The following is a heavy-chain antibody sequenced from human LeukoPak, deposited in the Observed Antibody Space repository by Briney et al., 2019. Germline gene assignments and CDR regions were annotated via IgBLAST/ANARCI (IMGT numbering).Heavy chain of an antibody. CDR3: ARDSTEGGFDY. CDR2: ISSSSSYI. Sequence: GGSLRLSCAASGFTFSSYSMNWVRQASGKGLEWVSSISSSSSYIYYADSVKGRFTISRDNAKNSLYLQMNSLRAEDTAVYYCARDSTEGGFDYWGQGTLVTVSS. J-gene: IGHJ4*02. V-gene: IGHV3-21*01. CDR1: GFTFSSYS. D-gene: IGHD4-17*01.